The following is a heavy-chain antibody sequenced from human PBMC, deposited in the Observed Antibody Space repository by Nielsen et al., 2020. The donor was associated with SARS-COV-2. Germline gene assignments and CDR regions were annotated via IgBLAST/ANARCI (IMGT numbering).Heavy chain of an antibody. D-gene: IGHD2-15*01. Sequence: WIRQPPGKGLEWVSGINWNGGSTGYADSVKGRFTISRDNAKNSLYLQMNSLRAEDTAVYYCARGRDMTFDYWGQGTLVTVSS. V-gene: IGHV3-20*03. J-gene: IGHJ4*02. CDR2: INWNGGST. CDR3: ARGRDMTFDY.